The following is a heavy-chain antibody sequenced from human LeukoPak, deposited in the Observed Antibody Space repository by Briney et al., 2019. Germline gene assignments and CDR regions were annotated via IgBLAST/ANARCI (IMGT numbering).Heavy chain of an antibody. V-gene: IGHV4-4*07. CDR3: ASPGYSSGWYAFDI. J-gene: IGHJ3*02. Sequence: SETLSLTCTVSGGSISSYYWTWIRQPAGNGLEWIGRIYASGSTNYNPSLKSRVTMSVDPSKNQFSLRLNSVTAADTAVYYCASPGYSSGWYAFDIWGQGTMVTVSS. CDR1: GGSISSYY. CDR2: IYASGST. D-gene: IGHD6-19*01.